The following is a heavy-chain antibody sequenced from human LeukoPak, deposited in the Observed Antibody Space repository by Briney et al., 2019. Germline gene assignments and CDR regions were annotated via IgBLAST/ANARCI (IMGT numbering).Heavy chain of an antibody. Sequence: GGSLRLSCAASGFTFSSYAMSWVRQAPGKGLEWVSAISGSGGSTYYADSVKGRFTISRDNSKDTLYLQMNSLRAEDTAVYYCVPFDCSSTSCRSDNWFDPWGQGTLVTVSS. V-gene: IGHV3-23*01. CDR1: GFTFSSYA. CDR3: VPFDCSSTSCRSDNWFDP. J-gene: IGHJ5*02. CDR2: ISGSGGST. D-gene: IGHD2-2*01.